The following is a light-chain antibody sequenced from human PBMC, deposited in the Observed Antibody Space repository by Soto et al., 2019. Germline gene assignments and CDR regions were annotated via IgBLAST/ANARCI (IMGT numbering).Light chain of an antibody. CDR2: EVT. Sequence: QSVLTQPPSASGSPGQSVTISCTGTRSDVGDYNYVSWYQQHPGKAPKLLIYEVTKRPSGVPDRSSGSKSANTASLTVSGLQAEDEADYYCSSYAGSDNFEVFGGGTKLTVL. V-gene: IGLV2-8*01. CDR1: RSDVGDYNY. CDR3: SSYAGSDNFEV. J-gene: IGLJ2*01.